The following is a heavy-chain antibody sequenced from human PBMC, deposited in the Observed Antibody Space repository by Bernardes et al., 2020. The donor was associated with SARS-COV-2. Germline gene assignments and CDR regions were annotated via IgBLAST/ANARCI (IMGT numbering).Heavy chain of an antibody. J-gene: IGHJ6*02. D-gene: IGHD3-9*01. Sequence: SETLSLTCSVSGDSIRTSDYYWGWIRRPPGKGLEWIGSRYRDGSTYYDPSLKSRVTISADTSKNQFSLKLTSVTSTDTAVYFCARHVYSYDITGGMDVWGQGTTVIVSS. CDR1: GDSIRTSDYY. CDR3: ARHVYSYDITGGMDV. V-gene: IGHV4-39*01. CDR2: RYRDGST.